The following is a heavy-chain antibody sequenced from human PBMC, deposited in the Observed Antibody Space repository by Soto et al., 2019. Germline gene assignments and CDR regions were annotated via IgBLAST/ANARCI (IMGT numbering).Heavy chain of an antibody. V-gene: IGHV5-51*01. CDR1: GYSFTSYW. J-gene: IGHJ4*02. CDR2: IYPGDSNT. D-gene: IGHD2-8*02. CDR3: ARFMVVHAYRAYYFDY. Sequence: GESLKISCKGSGYSFTSYWIGWVRQMPGKGLEWMGIIYPGDSNTRYSPSFQGQVTISADKSVSTAYLHWSSLKASDTAMYYCARFMVVHAYRAYYFDYWGQGTLVTVSS.